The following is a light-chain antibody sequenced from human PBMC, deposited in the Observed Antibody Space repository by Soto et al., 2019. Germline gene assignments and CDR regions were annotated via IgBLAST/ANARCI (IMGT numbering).Light chain of an antibody. CDR3: TSYTSSSTYV. CDR2: NVS. J-gene: IGLJ1*01. CDR1: SSVVGGHNS. Sequence: QSLLTQPASVSGSPGQSITISCTGTSSVVGGHNSVSWYQQHPGKAPKLMIYNVSNRPSGVSNRFSGSKSGNTASLTISGLLAEDEADYYCTSYTSSSTYVSVAGSKFTVL. V-gene: IGLV2-14*01.